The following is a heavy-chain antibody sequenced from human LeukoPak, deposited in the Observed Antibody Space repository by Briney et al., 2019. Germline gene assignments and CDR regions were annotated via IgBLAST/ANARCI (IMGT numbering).Heavy chain of an antibody. CDR1: GFSFSSYS. CDR3: ARDIPRGSGYYFDY. Sequence: PGXSLRLSCAASGFSFSSYSMNWVRQALGKGLEWVSSVSSSSSYISYADSVKGRFTISRDNAKKSLYLQMNSLRAEDTAVYYCARDIPRGSGYYFDYWGQGTLVTVSS. V-gene: IGHV3-21*01. D-gene: IGHD3-22*01. CDR2: VSSSSSYI. J-gene: IGHJ4*02.